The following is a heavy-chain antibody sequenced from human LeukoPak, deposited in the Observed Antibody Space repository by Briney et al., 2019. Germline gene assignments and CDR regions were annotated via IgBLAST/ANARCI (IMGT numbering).Heavy chain of an antibody. CDR2: IYYSGST. CDR3: ARGAAASYYYYMDV. Sequence: SETLSLTCTVSGVSISSYYWSWIRQPPGKGLEWIGYIYYSGSTNYNPSLKSRVTISVDTSKNQFSLKLSSVTAADTAVYYCARGAAASYYYYMDVWGKGTTVTVSS. CDR1: GVSISSYY. V-gene: IGHV4-59*01. D-gene: IGHD6-13*01. J-gene: IGHJ6*03.